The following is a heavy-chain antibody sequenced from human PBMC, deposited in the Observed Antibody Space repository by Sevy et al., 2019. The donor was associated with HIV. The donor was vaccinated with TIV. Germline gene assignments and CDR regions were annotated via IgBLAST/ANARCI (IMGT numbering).Heavy chain of an antibody. CDR2: VSFGCGKI. V-gene: IGHV3-21*04. J-gene: IGHJ4*02. CDR3: AREGCSRPHDY. D-gene: IGHD2-8*01. Sequence: GGSLRLSCAASGFTFCEYSMSWIRQAPGKGLEWVASVSFGCGKINYAGSVKGRFTISRDNSKSSFYLQMDNVRAEDTAVYYCAREGCSRPHDYWGQGTLVTVSS. CDR1: GFTFCEYS.